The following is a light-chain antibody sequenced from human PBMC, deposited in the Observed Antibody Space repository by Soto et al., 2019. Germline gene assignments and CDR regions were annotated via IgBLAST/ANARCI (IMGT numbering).Light chain of an antibody. CDR3: QQLNGSPWT. J-gene: IGKJ1*01. V-gene: IGKV1-9*01. CDR2: DAA. Sequence: IQLTQSPSSLSASVGDRVTITCRASPAIASFLAWYQQKSGTAPKLLIYDAATLQSGVPSRFSGSRFGTEYTLTIGSLQPEDFATYYCQQLNGSPWTFGQGTKVDNK. CDR1: PAIASF.